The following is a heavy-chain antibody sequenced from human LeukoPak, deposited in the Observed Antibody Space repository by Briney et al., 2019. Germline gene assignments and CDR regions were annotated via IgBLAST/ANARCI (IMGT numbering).Heavy chain of an antibody. CDR2: IYTSGST. J-gene: IGHJ4*02. V-gene: IGHV4-4*07. CDR1: GGSLSSYY. Sequence: SETLSLTCTVSGGSLSSYYWTWIRQLAGKGLEWIGRIYTSGSTNYNPSLKSRVSMSVDTSKNQFSLKLTSVTAADTAVYYCARGFFIAVAGTTQTPFDYWGQGTLVTVSS. D-gene: IGHD6-19*01. CDR3: ARGFFIAVAGTTQTPFDY.